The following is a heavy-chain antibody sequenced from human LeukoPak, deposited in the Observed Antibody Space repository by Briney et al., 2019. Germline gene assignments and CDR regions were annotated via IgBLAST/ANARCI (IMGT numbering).Heavy chain of an antibody. V-gene: IGHV1-18*04. CDR2: INAYNGNT. D-gene: IGHD4-23*01. CDR1: GYTFTSYY. CDR3: ARDDYGGNSGLSDY. J-gene: IGHJ4*02. Sequence: GASVKVSCKASGYTFTSYYMHWVRQAPGQGLEWMGSINAYNGNTKNAQKFQGRVTMTTDTSTSTAYMELRSLRSDDTAVYYCARDDYGGNSGLSDYWGQGTLVTVSS.